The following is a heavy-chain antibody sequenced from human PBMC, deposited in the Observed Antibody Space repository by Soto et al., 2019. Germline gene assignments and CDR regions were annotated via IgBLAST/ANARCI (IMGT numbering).Heavy chain of an antibody. CDR2: IYYGGST. CDR3: AREYNYDSSGIGFDS. J-gene: IGHJ4*02. V-gene: IGHV4-59*01. Sequence: TSETLSLTCTVSGDSISTDYWSWIRQSPGKGLEWIGFIYYGGSTNYNPSLKSRVTISEDRSKNQFYLKLTSVTAADTAVYYCAREYNYDSSGIGFDSWGQGTLVTVSS. CDR1: GDSISTDY. D-gene: IGHD3-22*01.